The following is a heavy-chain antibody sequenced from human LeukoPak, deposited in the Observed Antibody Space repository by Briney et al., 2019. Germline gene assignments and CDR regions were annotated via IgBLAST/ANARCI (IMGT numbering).Heavy chain of an antibody. D-gene: IGHD3-9*01. J-gene: IGHJ6*03. CDR2: IYYSGST. V-gene: IGHV4-59*12. Sequence: SETLSLTCTVSGGSISSYYWNWIRQPPGKGLEWIGYIYYSGSTNYNPSLKSRVTISVDTSKTQFSLKLSSVTAADTAVYYCARRPLRYFDWLRYYYMDVWGKGTTVTISS. CDR3: ARRPLRYFDWLRYYYMDV. CDR1: GGSISSYY.